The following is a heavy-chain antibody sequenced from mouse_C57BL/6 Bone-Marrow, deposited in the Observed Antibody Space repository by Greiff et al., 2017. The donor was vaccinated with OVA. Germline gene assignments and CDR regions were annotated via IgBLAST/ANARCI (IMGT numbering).Heavy chain of an antibody. CDR2: IYPGSGNT. J-gene: IGHJ2*01. CDR3: ARGHY. Sequence: VQLVESGAELVRPGASVKLSCKASGYTFTDYYINWVKQRPGQGLEWIARIYPGSGNTYYNEKFKGKATLTAEKSSSTAYMQLSSLTSEDSAVYFCARGHYWGQGTTLTVSS. CDR1: GYTFTDYY. V-gene: IGHV1-76*01.